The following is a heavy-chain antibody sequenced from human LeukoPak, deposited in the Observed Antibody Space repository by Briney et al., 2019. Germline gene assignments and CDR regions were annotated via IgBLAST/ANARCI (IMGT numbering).Heavy chain of an antibody. D-gene: IGHD6-25*01. V-gene: IGHV4-34*01. CDR1: GGSFSGYY. CDR2: INHSGST. J-gene: IGHJ4*02. CDR3: ARRRQRSRGYDY. Sequence: PSETLSLTCAVYGGSFSGYYWSWIRQPPGKGLEWIGEINHSGSTNYNPSLKSRVTISVDTSKNQFSLKLSSVTAADTAVYYCARRRQRSRGYDYWGQGTLVTVSS.